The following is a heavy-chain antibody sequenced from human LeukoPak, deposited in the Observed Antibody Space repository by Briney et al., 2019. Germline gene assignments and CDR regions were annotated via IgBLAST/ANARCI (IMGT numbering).Heavy chain of an antibody. CDR1: GFTFRDYS. D-gene: IGHD3-10*01. Sequence: GGSLRLSCAASGFTFRDYSMKWVRQAPGKGLEWVSYISGSGSTIYYADSVKGRFTISRDNAKNSLFLQMNSLRAEDTAVYYCARWPGDYWGQGTLVTVSS. J-gene: IGHJ4*02. CDR2: ISGSGSTI. V-gene: IGHV3-48*01. CDR3: ARWPGDY.